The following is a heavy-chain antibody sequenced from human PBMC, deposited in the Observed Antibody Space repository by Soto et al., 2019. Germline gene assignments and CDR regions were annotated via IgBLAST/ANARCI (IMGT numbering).Heavy chain of an antibody. J-gene: IGHJ3*02. D-gene: IGHD6-13*01. CDR1: GFTFINYA. Sequence: EVQLLESGGGLVQPGGSLRLSCAASGFTFINYAMSWVRQAPGKGLVWVSTIGGGDGSTYYADSVKGRFTISRDNSNSALYLQMNSLRVGDTAIYYCAKGILVKPPGTRTFDIWGQGTMVIVSS. V-gene: IGHV3-23*01. CDR3: AKGILVKPPGTRTFDI. CDR2: IGGGDGST.